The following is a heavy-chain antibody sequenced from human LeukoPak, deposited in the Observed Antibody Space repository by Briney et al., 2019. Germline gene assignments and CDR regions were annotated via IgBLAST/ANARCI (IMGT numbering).Heavy chain of an antibody. CDR2: INHSGST. Sequence: SESLSLTCAVYGGSFSGYYWSWIRQPPGKGLEWIGEINHSGSTNYNPSLKSRVTISVDTSKNQFSLKLSSVTAADTAVYYCASRVLTWFDPWGQGTLVTVSS. V-gene: IGHV4-34*01. CDR3: ASRVLTWFDP. J-gene: IGHJ5*02. CDR1: GGSFSGYY.